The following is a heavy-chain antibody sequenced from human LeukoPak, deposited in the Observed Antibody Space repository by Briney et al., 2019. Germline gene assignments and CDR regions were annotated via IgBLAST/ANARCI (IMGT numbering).Heavy chain of an antibody. CDR2: ISGSGGST. D-gene: IGHD3-3*01. Sequence: GGSLRLSCAASGFTFSSYAMSWVRQAPGKGLEWVSAISGSGGSTYYADSVKGRFTISRDNSKNTLYLQMNSLRAEDTAVYYCAKEGGWTIFGVVGRHSWGQGTLVTVSS. CDR3: AKEGGWTIFGVVGRHS. V-gene: IGHV3-23*01. CDR1: GFTFSSYA. J-gene: IGHJ4*02.